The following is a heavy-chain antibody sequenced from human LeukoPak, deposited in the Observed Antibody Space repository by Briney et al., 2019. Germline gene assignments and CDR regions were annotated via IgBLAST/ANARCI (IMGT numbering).Heavy chain of an antibody. Sequence: SETLSLTCTVSGGSINNYYWGWIRQPPGKGLEWIGYIHYSGITNYNPSLKGRDTISVDTSKNQFSLRLNSVTAADTAVYYCARRPPRGNYFDYWGQRTLVTVSS. CDR3: ARRPPRGNYFDY. CDR2: IHYSGIT. V-gene: IGHV4-59*01. D-gene: IGHD3-16*01. CDR1: GGSINNYY. J-gene: IGHJ4*02.